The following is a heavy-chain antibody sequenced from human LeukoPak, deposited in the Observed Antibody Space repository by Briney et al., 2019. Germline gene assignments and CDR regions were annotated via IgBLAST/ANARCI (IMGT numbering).Heavy chain of an antibody. Sequence: GGSLRLSCAASGFTLSGYDLHWVRQGAGKGLEWVSTIGAAGDTYYADSVRGRFTISRENAKHSLYLQMNSLRGGDTAVYYCAGENVLAVAGTNYYYGMDVWGQGTTVSVSS. J-gene: IGHJ6*02. D-gene: IGHD6-19*01. CDR3: AGENVLAVAGTNYYYGMDV. V-gene: IGHV3-13*04. CDR2: IGAAGDT. CDR1: GFTLSGYD.